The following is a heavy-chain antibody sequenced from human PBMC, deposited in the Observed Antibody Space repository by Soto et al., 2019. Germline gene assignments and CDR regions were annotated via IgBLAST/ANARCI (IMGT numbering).Heavy chain of an antibody. CDR3: AREELPPFCYFDL. D-gene: IGHD1-7*01. V-gene: IGHV1-3*01. J-gene: IGHJ2*01. Sequence: ASVKVSCKASGYTFTSYVIHWVRQVPGQRLEWMGSINAGNGNTRYSQNFQGRVTITRDTSASTAYMELSNLRSEDTAVYYCAREELPPFCYFDLWARGPLVPVSS. CDR2: INAGNGNT. CDR1: GYTFTSYV.